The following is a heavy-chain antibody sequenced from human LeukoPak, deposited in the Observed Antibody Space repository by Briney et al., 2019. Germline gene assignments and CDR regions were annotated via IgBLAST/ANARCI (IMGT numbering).Heavy chain of an antibody. CDR3: ASSGSGSYDDY. J-gene: IGHJ4*02. CDR2: ISSSSSTI. V-gene: IGHV3-48*04. D-gene: IGHD3-10*01. CDR1: GFTFSSYS. Sequence: HPGGSLRLSCAASGFTFSSYSMNWVRQAPGKGLEWVSYISSSSSTIYYADSVKGRFTISRDNAKNSLYLQMNNLRAEDTAVYYCASSGSGSYDDYWGQGTLVTVSS.